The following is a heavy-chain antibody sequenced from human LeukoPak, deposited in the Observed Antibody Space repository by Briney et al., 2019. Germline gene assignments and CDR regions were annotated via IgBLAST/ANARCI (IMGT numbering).Heavy chain of an antibody. Sequence: GGSLRLSCAASGFTFSSYSMNWVRQAPGKGLEWVSSISSSSSYIYYADSVKGRFTISRDNAKNSLYLQMNSLRAEDTAVYYCARDTYYDYVWGSYRPDNYYYGMDVWGQGTTVTVSS. CDR1: GFTFSSYS. D-gene: IGHD3-16*02. CDR3: ARDTYYDYVWGSYRPDNYYYGMDV. V-gene: IGHV3-21*01. CDR2: ISSSSSYI. J-gene: IGHJ6*02.